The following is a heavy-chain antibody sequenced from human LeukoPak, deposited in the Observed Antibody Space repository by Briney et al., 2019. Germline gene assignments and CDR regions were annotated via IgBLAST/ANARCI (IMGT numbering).Heavy chain of an antibody. V-gene: IGHV7-4-1*02. CDR1: GYTFTSYA. Sequence: ASVKVSCKASGYTFTSYAMNWVRQAPGQGLEWMGWINTNTGNPTYAQGFTGRFVFSLDTSVSTAYLQITSLKAEDTAVYYCSRDRVLLWFGESYYFDYWGQGTLVTVSS. CDR2: INTNTGNP. J-gene: IGHJ4*02. D-gene: IGHD3-10*01. CDR3: SRDRVLLWFGESYYFDY.